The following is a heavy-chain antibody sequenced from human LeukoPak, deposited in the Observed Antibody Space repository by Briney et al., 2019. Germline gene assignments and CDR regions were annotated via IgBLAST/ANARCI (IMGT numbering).Heavy chain of an antibody. J-gene: IGHJ4*02. CDR1: GFTFSDYS. V-gene: IGHV3-48*01. Sequence: PGGSMRLSCAASGFTFSDYSMNWVRQAPGKGLEWISYVGISSGNTKYAVAVKGRFTSSGDKAKNSLYLQMNSLRVEDTAVYYCARDTKYAFDNWGQGTLVSVSS. D-gene: IGHD2-2*01. CDR2: VGISSGNT. CDR3: ARDTKYAFDN.